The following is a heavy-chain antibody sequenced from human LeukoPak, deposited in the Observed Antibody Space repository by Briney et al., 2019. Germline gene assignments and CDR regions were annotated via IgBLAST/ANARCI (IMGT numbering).Heavy chain of an antibody. CDR3: AKDTPYYVWGSYRSPFYYFDY. D-gene: IGHD3-16*02. V-gene: IGHV3-23*01. CDR1: GFTFSSYG. CDR2: ISGSGGST. J-gene: IGHJ4*02. Sequence: GSLRLSCAASGFTFSSYGMSWVRQAPGKGLEWVSAISGSGGSTYYADSVKGRFTISRDNSKNTLYLQMNSLRAEDTAVYYCAKDTPYYVWGSYRSPFYYFDYWGQGTLVTVSS.